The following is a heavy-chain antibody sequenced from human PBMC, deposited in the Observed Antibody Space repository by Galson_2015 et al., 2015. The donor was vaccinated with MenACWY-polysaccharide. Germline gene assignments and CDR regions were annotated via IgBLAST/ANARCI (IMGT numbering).Heavy chain of an antibody. CDR1: GFTFSDSY. J-gene: IGHJ4*02. D-gene: IGHD3-10*01. V-gene: IGHV3-11*01. Sequence: SLRLSCAASGFTFSDSYMHWIRQAPGKGLEWVSYISSSGTTIYYADSVKGRFIISRDNAKNSLHLQMNSLRAEDTAVYYCARDPRGARSSYFDYWGQGSLVTVSS. CDR2: ISSSGTTI. CDR3: ARDPRGARSSYFDY.